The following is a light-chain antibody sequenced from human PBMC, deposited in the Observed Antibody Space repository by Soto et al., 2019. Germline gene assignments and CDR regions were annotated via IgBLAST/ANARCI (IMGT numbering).Light chain of an antibody. CDR2: KAS. V-gene: IGKV1-5*03. CDR3: QQHNSYWT. CDR1: QSISSR. Sequence: DIQMTQSPSTLSASVGARVTITCRASQSISSRLAWYQQKPGKAPKLLIYKASSLEIGVPSRFSGSGSGTEFSLTISSPQTDDFATYYCQQHNSYWTFGQGTKVEIK. J-gene: IGKJ1*01.